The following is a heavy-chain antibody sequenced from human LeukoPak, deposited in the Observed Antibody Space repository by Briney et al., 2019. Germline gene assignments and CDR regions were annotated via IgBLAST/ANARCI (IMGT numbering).Heavy chain of an antibody. D-gene: IGHD3-22*01. CDR1: GFTFSSYA. CDR2: ISYDGGNK. V-gene: IGHV3-30-3*01. J-gene: IGHJ6*02. CDR3: ARGLSDSSGYYLSYYYYYGMDV. Sequence: PEGSLRLSCAASGFTFSSYAMHWVRQAPGKGLEWVAVISYDGGNKYYADSVKGRFTISRDNSKNTLYLQMNSLSAEDTAVYYCARGLSDSSGYYLSYYYYYGMDVWGQGTTVTVSS.